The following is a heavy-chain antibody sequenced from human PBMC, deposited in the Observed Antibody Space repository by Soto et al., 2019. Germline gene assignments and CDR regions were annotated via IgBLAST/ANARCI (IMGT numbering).Heavy chain of an antibody. CDR1: GYTFTSYG. CDR2: ISAYNGNT. CDR3: ARDFPGMDYYYYGMDV. V-gene: IGHV1-18*01. J-gene: IGHJ6*02. D-gene: IGHD3-10*01. Sequence: QVQLVQSGAEVKKPGASVKVSCKASGYTFTSYGISWVRQAPGQGLEWLGWISAYNGNTNYAQKLQGRVTMTTDTSTSTAYMELRSLRSDDTAVYYCARDFPGMDYYYYGMDVWGQGTTVTVSS.